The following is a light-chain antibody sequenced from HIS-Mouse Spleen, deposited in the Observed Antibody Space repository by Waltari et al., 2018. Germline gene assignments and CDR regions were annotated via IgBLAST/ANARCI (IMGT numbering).Light chain of an antibody. J-gene: IGKJ1*01. V-gene: IGKV1-27*01. Sequence: DIQITHSPSSLSAPVGDRVTIPCRASQGISNYLAWYQQKPGKVPKLLIYAASTLQSGVPSRFSGSGSGTDFTLTISSLQPEDVATYYCQKYNSAPWTFGQGTKVEIK. CDR1: QGISNY. CDR2: AAS. CDR3: QKYNSAPWT.